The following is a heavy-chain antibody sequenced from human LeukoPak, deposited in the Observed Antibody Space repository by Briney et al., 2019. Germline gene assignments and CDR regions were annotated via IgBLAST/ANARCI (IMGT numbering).Heavy chain of an antibody. CDR3: AKGFYADSSGWDHAFDF. Sequence: PGGSLRLSCAASGFSFSSYAMFWVRQAPGKGLEWVSGISDSGGTSFYADCVKGRFTFSRDHSKNTLSLQMNSLRVDDTGIYYCAKGFYADSSGWDHAFDFWGQGTMVTVSS. D-gene: IGHD3-22*01. V-gene: IGHV3-23*01. J-gene: IGHJ3*01. CDR2: ISDSGGTS. CDR1: GFSFSSYA.